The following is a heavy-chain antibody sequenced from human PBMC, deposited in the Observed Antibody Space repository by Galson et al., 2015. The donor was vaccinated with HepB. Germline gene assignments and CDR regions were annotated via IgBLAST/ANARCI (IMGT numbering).Heavy chain of an antibody. D-gene: IGHD2-15*01. CDR3: TTDADCSSGSCYSFAY. J-gene: IGHJ4*02. CDR1: GFTFSDAW. V-gene: IGHV3-15*01. Sequence: SLRLSCAASGFTFSDAWMSWVRQAPGKGLEWVGCIKSKTDGGTTDYAAPVKGRFTISRDDSKTTLYLQMNSLKTEDTAVYYCTTDADCSSGSCYSFAYWCQGTLVTVSS. CDR2: IKSKTDGGTT.